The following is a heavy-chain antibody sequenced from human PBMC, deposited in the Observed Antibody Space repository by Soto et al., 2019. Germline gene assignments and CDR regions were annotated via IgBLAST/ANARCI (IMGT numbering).Heavy chain of an antibody. CDR3: ARLCRLGIDYYGSGSYRHYYYYGMDV. J-gene: IGHJ6*02. CDR2: INHSGST. CDR1: GGSFSGYY. V-gene: IGHV4-34*01. D-gene: IGHD3-10*01. Sequence: SETLSLTCAVYGGSFSGYYWSWIRQPPGKGLEWIGEINHSGSTNYNPSLKSRVTISVDTSKNQFSLKLSSVTAADTAVYYCARLCRLGIDYYGSGSYRHYYYYGMDVLGQGTTVTVSS.